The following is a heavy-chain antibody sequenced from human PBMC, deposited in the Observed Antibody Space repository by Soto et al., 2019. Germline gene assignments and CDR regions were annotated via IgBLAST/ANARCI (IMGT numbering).Heavy chain of an antibody. J-gene: IGHJ4*02. CDR3: ARGRYDYGDYLYYLDY. D-gene: IGHD4-17*01. CDR1: GGSISSYY. Sequence: SETLSLTCTVSGGSISSYYWSWIRQPPGKGLEWIGYIYYSGSTNYNPSLKSRVSISVDTSKNQFSLKLSSVTAADTAVYYCARGRYDYGDYLYYLDYWGQGTLVTVSS. V-gene: IGHV4-59*01. CDR2: IYYSGST.